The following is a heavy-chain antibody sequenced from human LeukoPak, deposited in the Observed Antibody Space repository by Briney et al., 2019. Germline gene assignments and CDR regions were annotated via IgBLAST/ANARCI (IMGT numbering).Heavy chain of an antibody. CDR1: GFTFTSHV. D-gene: IGHD2-21*02. V-gene: IGHV3-23*01. J-gene: IGHJ6*03. Sequence: GGSLRLSCAASGFTFTSHVITWVRQAPGKGLEWVSGISVSGAGTFYAESVKGRFTISRDNSKTTLSLQMNSLRAEDTAIYYCAKVDPASVTGGVFCYYYYMDVWGKGTTVTVSS. CDR3: AKVDPASVTGGVFCYYYYMDV. CDR2: ISVSGAGT.